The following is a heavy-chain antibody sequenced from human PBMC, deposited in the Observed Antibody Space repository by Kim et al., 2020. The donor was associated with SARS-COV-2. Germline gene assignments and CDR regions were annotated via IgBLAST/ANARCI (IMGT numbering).Heavy chain of an antibody. V-gene: IGHV3-23*01. D-gene: IGHD1-7*01. CDR2: IGGSGGST. CDR3: AKSWELTGYFDY. Sequence: ARGGGLEWVSGIGGSGGSTNYADSVKGRFTSARDHAKNTLYLQMNSLRTEDTAVYYCAKSWELTGYFDYWGQGTLVTVSS. J-gene: IGHJ4*02.